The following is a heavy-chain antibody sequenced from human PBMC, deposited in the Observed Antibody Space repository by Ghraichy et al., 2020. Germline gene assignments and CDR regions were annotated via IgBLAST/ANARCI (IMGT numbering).Heavy chain of an antibody. CDR1: GFTFSSYG. D-gene: IGHD3-9*01. V-gene: IGHV3-7*03. Sequence: GGSLRLSCAASGFTFSSYGMHWVRQAPGKGLEWVANIKQDGSEKYYVDSVKGRFTISRDNAKNSLYLQMNSLRAEDTAVYYCATDYDILTGYYTIDYWGQGTLVTVSS. CDR2: IKQDGSEK. J-gene: IGHJ4*02. CDR3: ATDYDILTGYYTIDY.